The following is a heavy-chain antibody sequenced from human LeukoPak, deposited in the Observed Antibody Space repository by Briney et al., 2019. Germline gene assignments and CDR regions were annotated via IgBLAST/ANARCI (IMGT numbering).Heavy chain of an antibody. J-gene: IGHJ4*02. D-gene: IGHD5-24*01. CDR3: AKTCPACRDGYNLFDY. CDR2: IKQDGSEK. CDR1: GFTFSSYW. Sequence: PGGSLRLSCAASGFTFSSYWMSWVRQAPGKGLEWVANIKQDGSEKYYADSVKGRFTISRDNSKNTLYLQMNSLRAEDTAVYYCAKTCPACRDGYNLFDYWGQGTLVTVSS. V-gene: IGHV3-7*01.